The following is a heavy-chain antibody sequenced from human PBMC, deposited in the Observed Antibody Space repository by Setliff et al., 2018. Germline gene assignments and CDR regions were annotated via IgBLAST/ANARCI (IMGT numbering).Heavy chain of an antibody. V-gene: IGHV1-69*13. CDR2: IIPIFGTA. D-gene: IGHD2-15*01. J-gene: IGHJ4*02. CDR3: ARGVCSGGYPLGY. Sequence: ASVKVSCKASGGTFSSYAISWVRQAPGQGLEWMGGIIPIFGTANYAQKFQGRVTITADESTSTAYMELSSLRSEDTAVYYCARGVCSGGYPLGYWGQGTLVTVSS. CDR1: GGTFSSYA.